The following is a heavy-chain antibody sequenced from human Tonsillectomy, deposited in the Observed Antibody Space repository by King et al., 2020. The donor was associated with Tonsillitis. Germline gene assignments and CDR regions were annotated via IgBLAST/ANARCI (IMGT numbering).Heavy chain of an antibody. V-gene: IGHV3-30*18. CDR3: AKDFRGHCSGACFYGMDV. Sequence: VQLVQSGGGVDQPGRSLRLSCVASGFYFRAHGMHWVRQAPGKGLEGMAGISNDGSNMYYADSVKGRFTISRDNSKNTLYLQMNSLRAEDTAVYYCAKDFRGHCSGACFYGMDVWGQGTTVTVSS. J-gene: IGHJ6*02. CDR2: ISNDGSNM. CDR1: GFYFRAHG. D-gene: IGHD2-15*01.